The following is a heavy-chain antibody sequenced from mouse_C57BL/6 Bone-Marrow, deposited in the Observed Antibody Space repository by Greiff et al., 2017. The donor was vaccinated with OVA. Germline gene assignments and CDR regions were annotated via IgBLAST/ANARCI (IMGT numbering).Heavy chain of an antibody. Sequence: VQLQQSGAELVRPGASVKLSCKASGYTFTDYYINWVQQRPGQGLEWIARIYPGSGNTYYNEKFKGKATLTAEKSSSTAYMQLSSLTSEDSAVYFCARSYYGSLYWYFDVWGTGTTVTVAS. D-gene: IGHD1-1*01. CDR2: IYPGSGNT. CDR3: ARSYYGSLYWYFDV. V-gene: IGHV1-76*01. CDR1: GYTFTDYY. J-gene: IGHJ1*03.